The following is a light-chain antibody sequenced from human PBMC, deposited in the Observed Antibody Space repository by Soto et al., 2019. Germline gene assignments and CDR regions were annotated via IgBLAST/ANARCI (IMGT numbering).Light chain of an antibody. CDR3: QQYDMWQIT. Sequence: EIVMTQSPATLSVSPGERATLSCRASQSVSSNLAWHQQKPGQAPRLLIYRASTRAAGVPARFSGSGSGTEFTVSLSSVLSEDISVYYCQQYDMWQITFGQGTRLEIK. V-gene: IGKV3-15*01. CDR1: QSVSSN. CDR2: RAS. J-gene: IGKJ5*01.